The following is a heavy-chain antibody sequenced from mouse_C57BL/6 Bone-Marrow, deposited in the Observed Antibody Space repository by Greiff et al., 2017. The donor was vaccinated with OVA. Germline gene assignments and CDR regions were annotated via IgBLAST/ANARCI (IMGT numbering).Heavy chain of an antibody. Sequence: LVESGAELVRPGASVKLSCKASGYTFTDYYINWVKQRPGQGLEWIARIYPGSGNTYYNEKFKGKATLTAEKSSSTAYMQLSSLTSEDSAVYFCARSIYDYDGDVDYWGQGTTLTVSS. V-gene: IGHV1-76*01. D-gene: IGHD2-4*01. CDR2: IYPGSGNT. CDR1: GYTFTDYY. J-gene: IGHJ2*01. CDR3: ARSIYDYDGDVDY.